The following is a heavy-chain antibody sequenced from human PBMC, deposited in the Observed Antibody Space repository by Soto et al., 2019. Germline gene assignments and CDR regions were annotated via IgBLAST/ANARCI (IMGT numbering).Heavy chain of an antibody. CDR1: GGTFSSYA. CDR3: ARVIAACHDAFDI. Sequence: ASVKVSCKASGGTFSSYAISWVRQAPGQGLEWMGGIIPIFGTANYAQKFQGRVTITADESTSTAYMGLSSLRSEDTAVYYCARVIAACHDAFDIWGQGTMVTVSS. V-gene: IGHV1-69*13. CDR2: IIPIFGTA. D-gene: IGHD6-6*01. J-gene: IGHJ3*02.